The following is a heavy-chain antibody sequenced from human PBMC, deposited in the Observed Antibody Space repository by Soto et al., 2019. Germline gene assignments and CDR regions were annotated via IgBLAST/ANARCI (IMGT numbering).Heavy chain of an antibody. D-gene: IGHD1-7*01. CDR3: ASRDPGTSVDY. V-gene: IGHV4-4*02. J-gene: IGHJ4*02. CDR1: GGSFTSNNW. CDR2: IYRTGST. Sequence: XETLFLTSSVAGGSFTSNNWWTWVRQPPGQGLEWIGEIYRTGSTNYNPSLKSRVTISLDKSENQFSLKVTSLTAADTAVYYCASRDPGTSVDYWGQGTLVTVSS.